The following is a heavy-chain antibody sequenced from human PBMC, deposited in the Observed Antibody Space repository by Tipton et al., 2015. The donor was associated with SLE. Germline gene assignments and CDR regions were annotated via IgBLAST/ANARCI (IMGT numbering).Heavy chain of an antibody. Sequence: GSLRLSCAASGFTFSSYAMSWVRQAPGKGLEWVSAISGSGGSTYYADSVKGRFTISRDNSKNTLYLQMNSLRAEDTAVYYCASYGGGTTRFDYWGQGTLVTVSS. CDR2: ISGSGGST. J-gene: IGHJ4*02. CDR3: ASYGGGTTRFDY. D-gene: IGHD1-1*01. V-gene: IGHV3-23*01. CDR1: GFTFSSYA.